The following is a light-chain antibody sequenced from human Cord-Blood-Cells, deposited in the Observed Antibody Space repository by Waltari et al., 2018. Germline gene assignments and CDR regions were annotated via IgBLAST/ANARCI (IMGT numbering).Light chain of an antibody. V-gene: IGKV1-5*01. CDR2: DAS. J-gene: IGKJ2*01. CDR1: QSISSW. CDR3: QQYNSYSYS. Sequence: DIQMTQSPSTLSASVGDRVTITCRASQSISSWLAWYQQKPGKAPNLLIYDASSLESGVPSRFSSSGSGTEFTLTISSLQPDYFATYYCQQYNSYSYSFGQGTKLEIK.